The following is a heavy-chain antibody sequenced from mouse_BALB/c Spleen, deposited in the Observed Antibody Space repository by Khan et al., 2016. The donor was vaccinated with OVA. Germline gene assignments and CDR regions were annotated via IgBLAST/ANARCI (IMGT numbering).Heavy chain of an antibody. V-gene: IGHV1S81*02. D-gene: IGHD2-10*01. CDR1: GYTFTNYW. CDR3: ARDAYFGNYFDY. J-gene: IGHJ2*01. Sequence: QVQLQQPGAELEKPGASVKLSCKASGYTFTNYWVHWVKQRPGQGLEWIGEIYPSDGRTNYKEKFKTKAPLTGDRSSSTVYMQLSSLTSEDSAVYYCARDAYFGNYFDYWGQGTTLTVSS. CDR2: IYPSDGRT.